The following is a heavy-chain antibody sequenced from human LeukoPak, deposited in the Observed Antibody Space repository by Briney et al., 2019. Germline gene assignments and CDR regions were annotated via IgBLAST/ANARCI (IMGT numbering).Heavy chain of an antibody. V-gene: IGHV3-11*04. D-gene: IGHD3-10*01. CDR1: GFTFSDYY. Sequence: GGSLRLSCEASGFTFSDYYMSWIRQAPGKGLEWVAYITSSGSTIYYAVSVKGRFTISRDNAKNSLYLQMNSLRAEDTAVYYCARDLSGTMVRGFFDYWGQGTLGTVSS. CDR2: ITSSGSTI. J-gene: IGHJ4*02. CDR3: ARDLSGTMVRGFFDY.